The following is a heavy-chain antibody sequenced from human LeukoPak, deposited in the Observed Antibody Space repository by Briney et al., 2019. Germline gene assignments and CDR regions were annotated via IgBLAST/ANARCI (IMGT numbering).Heavy chain of an antibody. V-gene: IGHV3-23*01. CDR1: GFTFSSYG. J-gene: IGHJ4*02. D-gene: IGHD3-16*02. CDR3: AKRYIGNYYFDY. CDR2: ISDNGERT. Sequence: GGSLRLSCAASGFTFSSYGMHWVRQAPGKGLEWVSAISDNGERTYYADSVRGRFTISRDNSKNTLYLQMNSLRAEDTALYYCAKRYIGNYYFDYWGQGTLVTVSS.